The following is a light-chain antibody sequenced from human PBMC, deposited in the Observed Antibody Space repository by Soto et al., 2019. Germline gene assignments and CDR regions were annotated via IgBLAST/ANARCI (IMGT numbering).Light chain of an antibody. CDR2: EVS. CDR3: SSYSGTNYHYV. CDR1: SSDFGGYNN. V-gene: IGLV2-8*01. J-gene: IGLJ1*01. Sequence: QSVLTQPPSASGSFGQSVTISCTGTSSDFGGYNNVSWYQQHPGKAPKLMIYEVSERPSGVPDRFSGSKSGNTASLTVSGLQADDEADYYCSSYSGTNYHYVFGTGTKVTVL.